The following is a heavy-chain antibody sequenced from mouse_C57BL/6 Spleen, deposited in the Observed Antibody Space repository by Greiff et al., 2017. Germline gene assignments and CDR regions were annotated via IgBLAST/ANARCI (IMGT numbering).Heavy chain of an antibody. V-gene: IGHV1-80*01. CDR1: GYAFSSYW. CDR3: ARAHYYGSSYGPYYFDY. Sequence: QVQLQQSGAELVKPGASVKISCKASGYAFSSYWMNWVKQRPGKGLEWIGQIYPGDGDTNYNGKFKGKATLTADTSSSTAYMQLSSLTSEDSAVYFCARAHYYGSSYGPYYFDYWGQGTTLTVSS. D-gene: IGHD1-1*01. CDR2: IYPGDGDT. J-gene: IGHJ2*01.